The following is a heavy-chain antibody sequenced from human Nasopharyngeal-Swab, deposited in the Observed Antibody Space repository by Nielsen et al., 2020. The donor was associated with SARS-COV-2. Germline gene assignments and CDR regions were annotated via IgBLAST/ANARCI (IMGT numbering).Heavy chain of an antibody. CDR2: INAGNGNT. Sequence: WVRKAPGQRLEWMGWINAGNGNTKYSQKFQGRVTITRDTSASTAYMDLSSLRSEDTAVYYCARGFVVVVAEEWFDPWGQGTLVTVSS. CDR3: ARGFVVVVAEEWFDP. V-gene: IGHV1-3*01. D-gene: IGHD2-15*01. J-gene: IGHJ5*02.